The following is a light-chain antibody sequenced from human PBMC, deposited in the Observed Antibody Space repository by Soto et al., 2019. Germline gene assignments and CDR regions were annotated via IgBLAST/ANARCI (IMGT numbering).Light chain of an antibody. V-gene: IGLV1-40*01. CDR2: GNS. J-gene: IGLJ3*02. Sequence: QLVLPQPPSVSGAPGQRVTISCTGSSSNIGAGYDVHWYQQLPGTAPKLLIYGNSNRPSGVPDRFSGSKSGTSASLDITGLHAEDEADYYCQSYDSSMRGWVFGGGTKLTV. CDR3: QSYDSSMRGWV. CDR1: SSNIGAGYD.